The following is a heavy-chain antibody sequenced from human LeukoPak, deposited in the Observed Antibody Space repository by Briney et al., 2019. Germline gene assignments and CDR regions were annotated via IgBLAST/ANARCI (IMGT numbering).Heavy chain of an antibody. Sequence: GGSLRLSCAASGFSISNSAMSWIRQAPGKGLEWVSLIVASSGSTFYADSVKGRFTISRDSSKNTLYLQMNSLRAEDMAVYYCAKGAYDYIEMGYFDYWGQGTLVTVSS. CDR2: IVASSGST. CDR3: AKGAYDYIEMGYFDY. V-gene: IGHV3-23*01. CDR1: GFSISNSA. D-gene: IGHD5-12*01. J-gene: IGHJ4*02.